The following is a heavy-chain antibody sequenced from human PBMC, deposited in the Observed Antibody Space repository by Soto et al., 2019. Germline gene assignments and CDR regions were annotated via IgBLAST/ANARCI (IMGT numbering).Heavy chain of an antibody. J-gene: IGHJ4*02. CDR1: GFTFSSYA. D-gene: IGHD2-15*01. CDR3: ARDGGYCSGGSCPHFDY. Sequence: VGSLRLSCAASGFTFSSYAMHWVRQAPGKGLEWVAVISYDGSNKYYADSVKGRFTISRDNSKNTLYLQMNSLRAEDTAIYYCARDGGYCSGGSCPHFDYWGQGTLVTVSS. V-gene: IGHV3-30-3*01. CDR2: ISYDGSNK.